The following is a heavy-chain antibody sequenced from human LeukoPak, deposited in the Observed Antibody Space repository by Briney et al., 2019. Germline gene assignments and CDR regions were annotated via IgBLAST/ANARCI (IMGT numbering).Heavy chain of an antibody. CDR2: IYYSGST. Sequence: SETLSLTCSVSDGSMGTYYWGWIRQPPGKRLEWIGYIYYSGSTTYNPSLKSRVTVSVDTSKKQFSLQLTSMTAPDTAVYYCARGRLGRQHAGFFNSGAHGTLLTVSS. V-gene: IGHV4-59*08. CDR3: ARGRLGRQHAGFFNS. D-gene: IGHD6-19*01. J-gene: IGHJ5*01. CDR1: DGSMGTYY.